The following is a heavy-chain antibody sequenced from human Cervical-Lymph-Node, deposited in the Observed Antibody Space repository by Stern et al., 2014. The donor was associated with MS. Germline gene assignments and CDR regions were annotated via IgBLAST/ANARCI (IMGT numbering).Heavy chain of an antibody. CDR2: LFFSGSN. CDR3: ARLNGNAYLDY. CDR1: GGSISSSDYS. J-gene: IGHJ4*02. Sequence: QVQLQESGPGLGKPSETLSLTCTVSGGSISSSDYSWVWIRQSPGKGLELIGSLFFSGSNYSTPSRKSRISISVAPSKSPFPLMLSSVTAADTAIYYCARLNGNAYLDYWGQGTLVTVSS. D-gene: IGHD1-20*01. V-gene: IGHV4-39*02.